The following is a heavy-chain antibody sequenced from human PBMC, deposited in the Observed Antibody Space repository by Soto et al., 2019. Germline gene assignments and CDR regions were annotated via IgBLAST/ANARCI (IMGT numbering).Heavy chain of an antibody. Sequence: QVQLVQSGADVKKPGSSVKVSCKTSGGPFGSSAISWVRQAPAQGLEWMGAIIPVFDKANYAQNLQGRLTITANEPTGTVFMQLSSLRSEDTAVYFCARLRRDWGDAFDLWGLGTVVTVSS. D-gene: IGHD3-16*01. V-gene: IGHV1-69*01. CDR3: ARLRRDWGDAFDL. J-gene: IGHJ3*01. CDR1: GGPFGSSA. CDR2: IIPVFDKA.